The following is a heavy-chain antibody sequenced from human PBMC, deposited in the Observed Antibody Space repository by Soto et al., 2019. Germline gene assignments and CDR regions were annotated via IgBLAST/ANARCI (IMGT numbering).Heavy chain of an antibody. CDR1: GGSISSYY. D-gene: IGHD1-26*01. J-gene: IGHJ4*02. CDR2: VYYSGST. V-gene: IGHV4-59*01. Sequence: SETLSLTCTVSGGSISSYYWSWIRQPPGKGLEWIGYVYYSGSTNYNPSLKSRVTISVDTSKNQFSLKLSSVTAADTAVYYCARDSGSGSLGWGQGTLVTVSS. CDR3: ARDSGSGSLG.